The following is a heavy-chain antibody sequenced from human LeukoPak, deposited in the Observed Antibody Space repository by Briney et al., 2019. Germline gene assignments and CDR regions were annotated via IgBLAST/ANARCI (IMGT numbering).Heavy chain of an antibody. CDR2: IYYSGST. CDR1: GGSISSSSYY. V-gene: IGHV4-39*01. D-gene: IGHD5-18*01. J-gene: IGHJ4*02. CDR3: ARQFSVNAPGSTPWIQQSWFFDY. Sequence: SETLSLTCTVSGGSISSSSYYWGWVRQPPGKGLEWIGSIYYSGSTYYNPSLKSRVTISVDTSKNQFSLKLSSVTAADTAVYYCARQFSVNAPGSTPWIQQSWFFDYWGQGTLVTVSS.